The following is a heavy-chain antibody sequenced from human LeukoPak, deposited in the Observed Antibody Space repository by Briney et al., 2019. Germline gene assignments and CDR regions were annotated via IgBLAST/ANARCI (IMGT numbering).Heavy chain of an antibody. Sequence: PSETLSLTCAVSGGSISSGGYSWSWIRQPPGKGLEWIGYIYYSGSTYYNPSLKSRVTISVDTSKNQFSLKLSSVTAADTAVYYCASMSGLNWFDPWGQGTLVTVSS. CDR2: IYYSGST. CDR3: ASMSGLNWFDP. J-gene: IGHJ5*02. CDR1: GGSISSGGYS. V-gene: IGHV4-30-4*07. D-gene: IGHD3-3*01.